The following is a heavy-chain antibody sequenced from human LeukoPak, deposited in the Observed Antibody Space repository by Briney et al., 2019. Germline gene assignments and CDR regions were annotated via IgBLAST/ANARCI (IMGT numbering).Heavy chain of an antibody. CDR3: VRDPSYGSSWYYYMDV. CDR2: ISSSSFKI. D-gene: IGHD6-13*01. Sequence: GGSLRLSCAASGFTVSTNYMTWVRQAPGKGLEWVSYISSSSFKIGYADSVKGRFTISRDNSKNSLYLQMDSLRVEDTAVYYCVRDPSYGSSWYYYMDVWGKGTTVTVSS. V-gene: IGHV3-48*04. CDR1: GFTVSTNY. J-gene: IGHJ6*03.